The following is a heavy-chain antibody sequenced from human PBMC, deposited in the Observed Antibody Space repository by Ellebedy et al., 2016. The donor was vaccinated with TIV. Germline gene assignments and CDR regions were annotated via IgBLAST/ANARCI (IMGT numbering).Heavy chain of an antibody. CDR1: GFTFSHYG. D-gene: IGHD6-6*01. V-gene: IGHV3-30*18. CDR2: ISHDRSVR. J-gene: IGHJ4*02. Sequence: GGSLRLXCAASGFTFSHYGMQWVRQAPGKGLEWVAVISHDRSVRLYADSVKGRLTISRDNSRYTLYLQMNNLRAEDSAVYYCAKERDEYRNTSFDYWGQGTLVTVSS. CDR3: AKERDEYRNTSFDY.